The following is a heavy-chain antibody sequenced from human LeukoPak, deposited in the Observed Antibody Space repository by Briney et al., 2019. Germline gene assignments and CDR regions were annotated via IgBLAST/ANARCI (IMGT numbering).Heavy chain of an antibody. CDR2: INTDGTVT. CDR1: GFTFSSYS. V-gene: IGHV3-74*01. Sequence: GGSLRLSCAASGFTFSSYSMNWVRQAPGKGLESVSRINTDGTVTTYADSVKGRFTVSRDNADNTMFLQMNSVRDEDTAVYYCATKQWLAPPPDSWGQGTPVTVSS. D-gene: IGHD6-19*01. CDR3: ATKQWLAPPPDS. J-gene: IGHJ4*02.